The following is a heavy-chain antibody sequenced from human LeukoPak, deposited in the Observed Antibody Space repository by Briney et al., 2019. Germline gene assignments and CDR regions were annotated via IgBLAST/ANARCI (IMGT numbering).Heavy chain of an antibody. J-gene: IGHJ4*02. CDR3: ATGPIAAAGPGRFDY. Sequence: ASVKPSCKPSEYTLTQLSMHWVRQAPGKAREWMRGFDPEDSETIYAQKFQGRVTMTEDTSKDTAYMELSSLRSEDTAVYYCATGPIAAAGPGRFDYWGQGTLVTVSS. V-gene: IGHV1-24*01. D-gene: IGHD6-13*01. CDR1: EYTLTQLS. CDR2: FDPEDSET.